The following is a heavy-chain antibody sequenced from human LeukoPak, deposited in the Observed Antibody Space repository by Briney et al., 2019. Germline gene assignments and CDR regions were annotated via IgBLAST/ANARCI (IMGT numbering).Heavy chain of an antibody. D-gene: IGHD6-25*01. Sequence: PGGSLRLSCAVSAASAASGFTFSSYSMNWVRQAPGKGLEWVSSISSSSSYIYYADSVKGRFTISRDNAKNSLYLQMNSLRAEDTAVYYCARGSLSADYWGQGTLVTVSS. CDR1: GFTFSSYS. CDR3: ARGSLSADY. V-gene: IGHV3-21*01. J-gene: IGHJ4*02. CDR2: ISSSSSYI.